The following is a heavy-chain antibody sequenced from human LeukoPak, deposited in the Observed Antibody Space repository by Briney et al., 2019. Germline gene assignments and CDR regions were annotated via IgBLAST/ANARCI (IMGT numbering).Heavy chain of an antibody. CDR1: GFTFSSCG. J-gene: IGHJ4*02. CDR2: IRYDGSNK. CDR3: AKDLDSYGHRAHPFDY. D-gene: IGHD5-18*01. V-gene: IGHV3-30*02. Sequence: PGGSLRLSCAASGFTFSSCGMHWVRQAPGKGLEWVAFIRYDGSNKYYADSVKGRFTISRDNSKNTLYLQMNSLRAEDTAVYYCAKDLDSYGHRAHPFDYWGQGTLVTVSS.